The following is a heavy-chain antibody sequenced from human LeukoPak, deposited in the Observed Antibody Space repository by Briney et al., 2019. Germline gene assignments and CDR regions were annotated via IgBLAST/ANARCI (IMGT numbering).Heavy chain of an antibody. J-gene: IGHJ3*02. CDR1: GFSFCRYS. V-gene: IGHV3-48*02. CDR2: ISSSSSTI. CDR3: ARVQLWFGELKDGFDI. D-gene: IGHD3-10*01. Sequence: GGSLRLSCAASGFSFCRYSMNWVRQAPGKGLEWVSYISSSSSTIYYADSVKGRFTISRDNAKNSLYLQMNSLRDEDSAVYYCARVQLWFGELKDGFDIWGQGTMVTVSS.